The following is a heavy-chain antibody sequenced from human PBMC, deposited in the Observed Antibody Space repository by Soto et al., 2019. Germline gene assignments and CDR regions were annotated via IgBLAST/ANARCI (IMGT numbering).Heavy chain of an antibody. J-gene: IGHJ4*02. CDR2: ISSWTSHR. CDR1: GFTFSDYY. CDR3: ARGRGAAADYFDY. V-gene: IGHV3-11*05. D-gene: IGHD6-13*01. Sequence: QVQLVESGGVLVKPGGSLRLSCAASGFTFSDYYMTWIRQAPGKGLEWVSYISSWTSHRNYADSVKARFTISRDNAKNSLFLQMNSLRAEDTSVYYCARGRGAAADYFDYWGQGPLVTVSS.